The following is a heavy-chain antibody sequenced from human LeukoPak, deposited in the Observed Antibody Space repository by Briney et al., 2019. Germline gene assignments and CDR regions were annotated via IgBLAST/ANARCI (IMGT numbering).Heavy chain of an antibody. Sequence: PSETLTLTCTASGGSISSHYWSWIRQPPGKGLEWVGYIYYSGSTNYNPSLKSRVTISVDTSKNQFSLKLSSVNAADTAVYYCARDSQLYDSSGYYYDFGAFDIWGQGTMVTVSS. D-gene: IGHD3-22*01. CDR2: IYYSGST. J-gene: IGHJ3*02. V-gene: IGHV4-59*11. CDR3: ARDSQLYDSSGYYYDFGAFDI. CDR1: GGSISSHY.